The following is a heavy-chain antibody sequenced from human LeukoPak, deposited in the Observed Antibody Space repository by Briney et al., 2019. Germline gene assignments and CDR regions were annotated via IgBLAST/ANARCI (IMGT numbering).Heavy chain of an antibody. V-gene: IGHV3-7*01. CDR3: ARGGYSFDY. D-gene: IGHD5-12*01. J-gene: IGHJ4*02. Sequence: PGGSLRVSCAASGFTLSGYWMSWVRQAPGKGLEWVARLHADGIERYYVDPVKGRFTISRDNAKNSLHLQMYSLRLDDTAVYYCARGGYSFDYLGQGTLVTVSS. CDR1: GFTLSGYW. CDR2: LHADGIER.